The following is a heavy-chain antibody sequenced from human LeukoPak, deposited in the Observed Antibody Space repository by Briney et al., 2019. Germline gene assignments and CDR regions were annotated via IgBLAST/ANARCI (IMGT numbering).Heavy chain of an antibody. CDR3: ARDAVDTANAV. CDR2: INSDGSIT. D-gene: IGHD5-18*01. V-gene: IGHV3-74*01. CDR1: GFTFTTYW. Sequence: GGSLRLSCAASGFTFTTYWMHWVRQAPGKGLVWVSHINSDGSITSYADSVKGRFTISRDNAKNTLSLQMNSLRAEDTAVYYCARDAVDTANAVWGQGTTVTVSS. J-gene: IGHJ6*02.